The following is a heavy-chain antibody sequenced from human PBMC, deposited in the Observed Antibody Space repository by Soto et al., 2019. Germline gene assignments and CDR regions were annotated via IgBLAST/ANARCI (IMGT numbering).Heavy chain of an antibody. Sequence: GGSLRLSCAASGFTVSSNYMSWVRQAPGKGLEWVSVIYSGGSTYYADSVKGRFTISRDNSKNTLYLQMNSLRAEDTAVYSCFMRVYCSSTSCSTDAFDIWGQGTMVTVSS. D-gene: IGHD2-2*01. J-gene: IGHJ3*02. V-gene: IGHV3-66*01. CDR3: FMRVYCSSTSCSTDAFDI. CDR1: GFTVSSNY. CDR2: IYSGGST.